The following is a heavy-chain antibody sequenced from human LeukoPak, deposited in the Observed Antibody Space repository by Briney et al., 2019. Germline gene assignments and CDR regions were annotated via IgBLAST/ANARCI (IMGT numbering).Heavy chain of an antibody. CDR2: VHSIGTT. J-gene: IGHJ4*02. D-gene: IGHD3-3*01. Sequence: PGGSLRLSCAASGFTVSSYYMSWVRQAPGKGLEWVSVVHSIGTTSYADSVQGRFTISRDNSKRTLFLQMNSLRAEDTAFYYCAKAELGVDTFFDYWGQGTLVTVSS. CDR1: GFTVSSYY. V-gene: IGHV3-53*01. CDR3: AKAELGVDTFFDY.